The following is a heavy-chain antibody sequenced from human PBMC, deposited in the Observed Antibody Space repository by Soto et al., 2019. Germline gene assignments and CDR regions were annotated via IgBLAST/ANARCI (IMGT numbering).Heavy chain of an antibody. CDR1: GFAFSNFG. V-gene: IGHV3-33*04. Sequence: QVQVVESGGGVVQPGRPLRLSCATSGFAFSNFGMHWVRQVPDKELEWVAVIWHNGKNKEYANYAKGRFTISRDKSKNILYLEMNSLRVEDTAIYYCARDPGQDEAMDYWGQGTLVTVSS. J-gene: IGHJ4*02. CDR3: ARDPGQDEAMDY. CDR2: IWHNGKNK.